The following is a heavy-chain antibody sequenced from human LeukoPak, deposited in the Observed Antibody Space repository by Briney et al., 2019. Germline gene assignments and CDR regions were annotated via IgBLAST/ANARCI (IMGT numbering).Heavy chain of an antibody. V-gene: IGHV4-59*01. D-gene: IGHD1-20*01. J-gene: IGHJ4*02. CDR2: IYYSGST. CDR3: ASKYNWNLAYDY. CDR1: GGSISSYY. Sequence: SETLSLTCTVSGGSISSYYWSWIRQPPGTGLEWIGYIYYSGSTNYNPSLKSRVTISVDTSKNQFSLKLSSVTAADTAVYYCASKYNWNLAYDYWGQGTLVTVSS.